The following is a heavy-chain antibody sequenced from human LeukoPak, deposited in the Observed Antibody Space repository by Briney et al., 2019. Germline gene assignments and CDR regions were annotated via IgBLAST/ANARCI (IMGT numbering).Heavy chain of an antibody. V-gene: IGHV1-2*02. J-gene: IGHJ6*02. CDR2: INPNSGGT. Sequence: ASVKVSCKASGDTFTGYYMHWVRQAPGQGLEWMGWINPNSGGTNYAQKFQGRVTMTRDTSISTAYMELSRLRSDDTAVYYCARVSCSSTSCYFPSYYYYGMDVWGQGTTVTVSS. CDR3: ARVSCSSTSCYFPSYYYYGMDV. D-gene: IGHD2-2*01. CDR1: GDTFTGYY.